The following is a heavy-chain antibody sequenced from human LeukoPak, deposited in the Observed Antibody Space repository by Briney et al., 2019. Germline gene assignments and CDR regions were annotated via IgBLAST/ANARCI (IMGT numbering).Heavy chain of an antibody. Sequence: GSLRLSCAASGFTFSSYSMNWVRQPPGKGLEWIGEINHSGSTNYNPSLKSRVTISVDTSKNQFSLKLSSVTAADTAVYYCARGEGYDSSGYSSYWGQGTLVTVSS. CDR2: INHSGST. CDR3: ARGEGYDSSGYSSY. J-gene: IGHJ4*02. V-gene: IGHV4-34*01. CDR1: GFTFSSYS. D-gene: IGHD3-22*01.